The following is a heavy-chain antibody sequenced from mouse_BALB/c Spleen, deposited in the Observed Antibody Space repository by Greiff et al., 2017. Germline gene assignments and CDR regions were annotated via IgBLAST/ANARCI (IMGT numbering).Heavy chain of an antibody. V-gene: IGHV6-6*02. J-gene: IGHJ3*01. Sequence: EVQLVESGGGLVQPGGSMKLSCVASGFTFSNYWMNWVRQSPEKGLEWVAEIRLKSNNYATHYAESVKGRFTISRDDSKSSVYLQMNNLRAEDTGIYYCTRSTMITAWFAYWGQGTLVTVSA. D-gene: IGHD2-4*01. CDR2: IRLKSNNYAT. CDR1: GFTFSNYW. CDR3: TRSTMITAWFAY.